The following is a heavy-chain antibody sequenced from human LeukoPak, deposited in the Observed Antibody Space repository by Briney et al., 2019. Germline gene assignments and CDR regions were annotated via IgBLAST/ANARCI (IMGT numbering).Heavy chain of an antibody. CDR1: GYTFTSYD. CDR3: ARGRGYYDSSGYYYWFDP. V-gene: IGHV1-8*01. CDR2: MNPNSGNT. Sequence: GASVKVSCKASGYTFTSYDINWVRQATGQGLEWMGWMNPNSGNTGYAQKFQGRVTMTRNTSISTAYMELSSPRSEDTAVYYCARGRGYYDSSGYYYWFDPWGQGTLVTVSS. D-gene: IGHD3-22*01. J-gene: IGHJ5*02.